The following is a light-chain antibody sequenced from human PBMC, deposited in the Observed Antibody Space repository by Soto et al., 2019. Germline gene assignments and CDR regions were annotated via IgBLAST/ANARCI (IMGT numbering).Light chain of an antibody. V-gene: IGKV1-33*01. CDR3: QQYDNLPWT. CDR1: QDISNY. CDR2: DAS. Sequence: DIQMTQSPSPLSASVGDRVTITCQASQDISNYLNWYQQKPGKAPKLLIYDASNLETGVPSRFSGSGSGTDFTFTISSLQPEDIATYYCQQYDNLPWTFGQGTNVEIK. J-gene: IGKJ1*01.